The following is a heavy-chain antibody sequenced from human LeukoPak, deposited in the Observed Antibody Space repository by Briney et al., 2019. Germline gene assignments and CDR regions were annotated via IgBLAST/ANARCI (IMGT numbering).Heavy chain of an antibody. Sequence: ASVNVSCTASGYTFTSHYIHWVPLAPGQGLEWMVVIIPSGGSAIYAQKFQDRATLTKDLSTTTVYLELSSLTSDDTAMYYCTRTVGSYFDYWGQGTLVTVSS. D-gene: IGHD3-10*01. V-gene: IGHV1-46*01. J-gene: IGHJ4*02. CDR2: IIPSGGSA. CDR1: GYTFTSHY. CDR3: TRTVGSYFDY.